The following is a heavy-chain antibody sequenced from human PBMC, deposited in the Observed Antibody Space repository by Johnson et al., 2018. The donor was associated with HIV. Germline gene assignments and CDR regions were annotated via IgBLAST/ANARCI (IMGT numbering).Heavy chain of an antibody. J-gene: IGHJ3*02. V-gene: IGHV3-33*01. Sequence: LVESGGRVVQPGRSLRLSCAASGFTLSKHAMHWVRQAPGKGLEWVTVIWYDGSNKHYADSVKGRFTISRDNSKNTLFLQMNSLRAEDTAVYYCARDPAAAALRAFDIWGQGTMVTVSS. CDR3: ARDPAAAALRAFDI. CDR1: GFTLSKHA. CDR2: IWYDGSNK. D-gene: IGHD6-13*01.